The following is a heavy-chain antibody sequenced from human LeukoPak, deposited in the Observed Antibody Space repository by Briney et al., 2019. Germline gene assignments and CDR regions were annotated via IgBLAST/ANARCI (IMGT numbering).Heavy chain of an antibody. J-gene: IGHJ2*01. Sequence: ASVRLSCRSSGYTFTNHYTHWVSHGPRPGLEWMRIKNHSSGSTSYEQKFQGRIAVTRNTSTSTVYTELNTLTCEDAAVYYCSREGRSAWPTTWYFHLWGRGTLVTVSS. CDR3: SREGRSAWPTTWYFHL. D-gene: IGHD1-1*01. CDR1: GYTFTNHY. V-gene: IGHV1-46*01. CDR2: KNHSSGST.